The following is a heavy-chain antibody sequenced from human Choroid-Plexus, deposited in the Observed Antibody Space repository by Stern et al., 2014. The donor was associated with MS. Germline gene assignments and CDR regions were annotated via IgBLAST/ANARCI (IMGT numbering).Heavy chain of an antibody. CDR3: AKDRQYLTYFFDH. D-gene: IGHD2/OR15-2a*01. Sequence: VQLLESGGGVVQPGRPLRLSCVASGFTFGSCAMPWVLQPPGPGLEWVAGVSYDGSNKYYADSVKGRFTISRDNSQNTLYMQMSSLRPEDTAVYYCAKDRQYLTYFFDHWGQGSLVTVSS. CDR2: VSYDGSNK. J-gene: IGHJ5*02. V-gene: IGHV3-30*18. CDR1: GFTFGSCA.